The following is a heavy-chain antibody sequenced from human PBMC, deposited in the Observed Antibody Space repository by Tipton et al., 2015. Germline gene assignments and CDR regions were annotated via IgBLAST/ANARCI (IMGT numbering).Heavy chain of an antibody. Sequence: TLSLTCTVSGGSISSYYWSWIRQPPGKGLEWIGEINHSGGTNYNSSLKSRVTISVDTSKNQFSLRLSSVTAADTAVYYCARHTVTTEFDVFDIWGQGTRVTVSS. D-gene: IGHD4-17*01. V-gene: IGHV4-34*01. CDR3: ARHTVTTEFDVFDI. CDR2: INHSGGT. CDR1: GGSISSYY. J-gene: IGHJ3*02.